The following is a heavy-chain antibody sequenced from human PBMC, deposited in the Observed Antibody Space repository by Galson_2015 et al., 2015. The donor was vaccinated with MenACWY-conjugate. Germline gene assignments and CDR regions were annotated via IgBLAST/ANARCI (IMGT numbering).Heavy chain of an antibody. CDR1: RFTFSTYG. CDR3: ARAADGAMVLPVDVFGP. CDR2: ISYHGVNE. V-gene: IGHV3-30*03. Sequence: SLRLSCAASRFTFSTYGMHWVRQAPGLGLEWVATISYHGVNEYYADSVKGRFTISRDNSKKTTYLQMSSLRAEDTAVYFCARAADGAMVLPVDVFGPWGQGTMVTVSS. D-gene: IGHD3-10*02. J-gene: IGHJ3*01.